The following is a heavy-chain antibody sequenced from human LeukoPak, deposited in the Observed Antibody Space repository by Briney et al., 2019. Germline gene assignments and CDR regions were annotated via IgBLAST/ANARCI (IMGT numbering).Heavy chain of an antibody. Sequence: GGSLRLSCTASGFTFSDSYMTWIRQAPGKGLEWVSYISNSGREINYADSVKGRFTISRDNAMSSLYLQMNSLRVEDTAVYYCARGPGESGWYKWFDPWGQGTLVTVSS. CDR3: ARGPGESGWYKWFDP. J-gene: IGHJ5*02. V-gene: IGHV3-11*04. CDR1: GFTFSDSY. D-gene: IGHD6-19*01. CDR2: ISNSGREI.